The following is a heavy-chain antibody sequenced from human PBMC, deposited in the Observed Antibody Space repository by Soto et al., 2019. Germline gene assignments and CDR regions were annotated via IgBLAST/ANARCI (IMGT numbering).Heavy chain of an antibody. CDR3: AKDKVAVAGQGAFDY. J-gene: IGHJ4*02. V-gene: IGHV3-9*01. Sequence: EVQLVESGGGLVQPGRSLRLSCAASGFTFDDYAMHWVRQAPGKGLEWVSGISWNSGSIGYVDSVKGRFTISRDNAKNFLYLQMNSLRAEDTALYYCAKDKVAVAGQGAFDYWGQGTLVTVSS. CDR2: ISWNSGSI. CDR1: GFTFDDYA. D-gene: IGHD6-19*01.